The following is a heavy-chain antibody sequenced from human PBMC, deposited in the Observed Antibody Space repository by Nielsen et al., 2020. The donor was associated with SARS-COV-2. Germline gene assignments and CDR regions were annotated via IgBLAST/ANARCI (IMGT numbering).Heavy chain of an antibody. Sequence: SETLSLTCTVSGGSISSSSYYWGWIRQPPGKGLEWIGSIYYSGSTYYNPSLKSRVTISVDTSKNQFSLKLSSVTAADTAVYYCARPGSSGFDYWGQGTLVTVSS. CDR3: ARPGSSGFDY. J-gene: IGHJ4*02. CDR2: IYYSGST. V-gene: IGHV4-39*01. D-gene: IGHD6-19*01. CDR1: GGSISSSSYY.